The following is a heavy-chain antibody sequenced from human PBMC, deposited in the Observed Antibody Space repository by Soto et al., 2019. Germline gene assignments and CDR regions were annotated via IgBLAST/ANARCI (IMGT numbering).Heavy chain of an antibody. CDR1: GGSTSSGGYY. CDR2: IYWSGNT. J-gene: IGHJ3*02. CDR3: ARGAADYGDAFDI. V-gene: IGHV4-31*03. D-gene: IGHD4-17*01. Sequence: QVQLEESGPGLVKPSQTLSLSSTVSGGSTSSGGYYWTWIRQHPGKGLEWIGYIYWSGNTYYNPSLKSRVTISVVTSSNQFSLKLSSVTAADTAVYFCARGAADYGDAFDIWGQGTKVTVSS.